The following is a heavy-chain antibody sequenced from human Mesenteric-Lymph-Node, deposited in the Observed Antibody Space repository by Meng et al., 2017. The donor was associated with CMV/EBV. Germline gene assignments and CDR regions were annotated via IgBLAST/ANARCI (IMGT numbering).Heavy chain of an antibody. Sequence: ASVKVSCKASGYTFTNYGISWVRQAPGQGLEWMGWISPYNGNTNYAQKLQGRVTMTTDTSTSTAYMELRSLRSDDTAVYYCAREGSLGGYSYRFDYWGQGTLVTVSS. V-gene: IGHV1-18*01. CDR2: ISPYNGNT. CDR1: GYTFTNYG. CDR3: AREGSLGGYSYRFDY. J-gene: IGHJ4*02. D-gene: IGHD5-18*01.